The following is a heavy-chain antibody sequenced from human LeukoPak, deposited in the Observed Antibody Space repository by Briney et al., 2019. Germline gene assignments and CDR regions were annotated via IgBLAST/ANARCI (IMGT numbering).Heavy chain of an antibody. CDR2: ISAYNGNT. CDR3: ALVTYVPIAAAGPPFA. CDR1: GYTFTSYG. V-gene: IGHV1-18*01. J-gene: IGHJ4*02. Sequence: ASVTVSCKASGYTFTSYGISWVRQAPGQGLEWMGWISAYNGNTNYAQKLQGRVTMTTDTSTSTAYMELRSLRSDDTAVYYCALVTYVPIAAAGPPFAWGQGTLVTVSS. D-gene: IGHD6-13*01.